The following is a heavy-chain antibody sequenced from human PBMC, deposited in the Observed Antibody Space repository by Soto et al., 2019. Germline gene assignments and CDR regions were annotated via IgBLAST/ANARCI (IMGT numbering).Heavy chain of an antibody. D-gene: IGHD2-2*02. V-gene: IGHV3-49*04. Sequence: GGSLRLSCTASGFTFGDYAMSWVRQAPGKGLEWVGFIRSKAYGGTTEYAASVKGRFTISRDDSKSIAYLQMNSLKTEDTAGYYCASAEVGYCRSTSCYRGYYGMDVWGQGTTVTVSS. J-gene: IGHJ6*02. CDR3: ASAEVGYCRSTSCYRGYYGMDV. CDR1: GFTFGDYA. CDR2: IRSKAYGGTT.